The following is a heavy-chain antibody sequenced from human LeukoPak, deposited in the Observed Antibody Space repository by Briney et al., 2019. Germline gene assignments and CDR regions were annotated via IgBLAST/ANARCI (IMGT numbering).Heavy chain of an antibody. CDR2: IYYSGST. D-gene: IGHD2-15*01. CDR3: ARTHCSGGSCYSANYYYYMDV. V-gene: IGHV4-59*01. Sequence: SETLSLTCTVSGGSISSYYWSWIRQPPGKGLEWIGYIYYSGSTNYNPSLKSRATISVDTSKNQFSLKLSSVTAADTAVYYCARTHCSGGSCYSANYYYYMDVWGKGTTVTVSS. CDR1: GGSISSYY. J-gene: IGHJ6*03.